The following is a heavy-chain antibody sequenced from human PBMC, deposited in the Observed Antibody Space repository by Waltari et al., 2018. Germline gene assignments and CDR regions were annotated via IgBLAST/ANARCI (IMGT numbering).Heavy chain of an antibody. CDR2: INHSGST. J-gene: IGHJ4*02. D-gene: IGHD6-19*01. CDR1: GGSFSGYY. V-gene: IGHV4-34*01. CDR3: ARGGHSSGWYNDY. Sequence: QVQLQQWGAGLLKPSETLSLTCAVYGGSFSGYYWSWIRQPPGKGLEWIGEINHSGSTNYNPSLKSRFTISVDTSKNQFSLKLSSVTAADTAVYYCARGGHSSGWYNDYWGQGTLVTVSS.